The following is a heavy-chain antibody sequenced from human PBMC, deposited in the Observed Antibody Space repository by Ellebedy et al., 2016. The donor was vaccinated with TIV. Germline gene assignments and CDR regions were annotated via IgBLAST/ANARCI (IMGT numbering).Heavy chain of an antibody. Sequence: GGSLRLXCAASGLTFSNYSMNLVRQAPGKGLEWVSSISSSSSFINYADSVKGRFTISRDNAKNSLYLQMNSLRAEDTAVYYCARGGYDFWSGYSPFDYWGQGTLVTVSS. CDR3: ARGGYDFWSGYSPFDY. CDR2: ISSSSSFI. J-gene: IGHJ4*02. D-gene: IGHD3-3*01. CDR1: GLTFSNYS. V-gene: IGHV3-21*01.